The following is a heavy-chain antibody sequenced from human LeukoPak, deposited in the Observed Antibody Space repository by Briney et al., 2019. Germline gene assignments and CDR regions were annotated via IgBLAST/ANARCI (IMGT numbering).Heavy chain of an antibody. Sequence: SETLSLTCTVSGGSISSYYWSWNRQPPGKGLEWIGYIYYSGSTNYNPSLTSRVTISLDTSKNQFSLKLSSVTAADTAVYYCAMMVREVIIRPSYMDISGKGKTGTVSS. CDR2: IYYSGST. CDR3: AMMVREVIIRPSYMDI. D-gene: IGHD3-10*01. CDR1: GGSISSYY. J-gene: IGHJ6*03. V-gene: IGHV4-59*01.